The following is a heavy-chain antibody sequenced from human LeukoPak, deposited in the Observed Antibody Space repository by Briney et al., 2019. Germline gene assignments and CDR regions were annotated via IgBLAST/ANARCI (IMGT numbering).Heavy chain of an antibody. CDR1: GFTVSSNY. Sequence: GGSLRLSCAASGFTVSSNYMSWVRQAPGKGLEWVSVIYSGGSTYYADSVKGRFTISRDNSKNTLYLQMNSLRAEDTAVYYCARVKRDYGGNPFDYWGQGTLVTVSS. D-gene: IGHD4-23*01. CDR2: IYSGGST. J-gene: IGHJ4*02. V-gene: IGHV3-53*01. CDR3: ARVKRDYGGNPFDY.